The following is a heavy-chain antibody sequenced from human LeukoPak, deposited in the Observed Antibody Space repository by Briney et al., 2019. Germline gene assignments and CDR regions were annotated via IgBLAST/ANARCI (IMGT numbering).Heavy chain of an antibody. CDR1: GGSISSSSYY. Sequence: NPSETLSLTCTVSGGSISSSSYYWGWIRQPPGKGLEWIGSIYYSGSTYYNPSLKSRVTISVDTSKNQFSLKLSSVTAADTAVYYCASYDLGYCSGGSCYTFDYWGQGTLVTVSS. D-gene: IGHD2-15*01. J-gene: IGHJ4*02. CDR3: ASYDLGYCSGGSCYTFDY. V-gene: IGHV4-39*07. CDR2: IYYSGST.